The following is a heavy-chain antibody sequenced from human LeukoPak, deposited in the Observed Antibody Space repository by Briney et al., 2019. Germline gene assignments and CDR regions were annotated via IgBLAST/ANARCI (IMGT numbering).Heavy chain of an antibody. Sequence: SETLSLTCTVYGGSFSGYYWSWIRKPPGQGLEWIGEINHSGSTNYNPSLKSRVTISVDTSKNQFSLKLSSVTAADTAVYYCASSAPLFDCSRTSCYQGWGQGTLVTVSS. CDR3: ASSAPLFDCSRTSCYQG. CDR1: GGSFSGYY. V-gene: IGHV4-34*01. CDR2: INHSGST. J-gene: IGHJ4*02. D-gene: IGHD2-2*01.